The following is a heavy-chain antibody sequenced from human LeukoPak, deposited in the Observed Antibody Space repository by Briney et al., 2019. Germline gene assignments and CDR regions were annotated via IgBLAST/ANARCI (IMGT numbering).Heavy chain of an antibody. J-gene: IGHJ6*04. CDR1: GYSISSGYY. CDR2: IYHSGNT. CDR3: AGVMMTFCGVIVNYYYYGMDV. D-gene: IGHD3-16*02. Sequence: SESLSLTCAVSGYSISSGYYWCWIRQPPGKGLEWFAIIYHSGNTYYKPSLKSRVTISVDTSKNPFSLKLSSVSAADTAVYYCAGVMMTFCGVIVNYYYYGMDVWGKGTTVTVSS. V-gene: IGHV4-38-2*01.